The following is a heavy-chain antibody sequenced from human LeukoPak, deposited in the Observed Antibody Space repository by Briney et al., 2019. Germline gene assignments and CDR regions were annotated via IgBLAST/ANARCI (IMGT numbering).Heavy chain of an antibody. J-gene: IGHJ4*02. CDR1: GYSFTTYH. Sequence: GASVKVSCKTSGYSFTTYHINWVRQASGQGLEWLGWMNPYTGDRGYAQRLQGRLSITSDTSISTAYMELGSLKSDDTAVYFCARTTSLTASGYDCWGQGTLVTVSS. V-gene: IGHV1-8*03. CDR3: ARTTSLTASGYDC. CDR2: MNPYTGDR. D-gene: IGHD2-21*02.